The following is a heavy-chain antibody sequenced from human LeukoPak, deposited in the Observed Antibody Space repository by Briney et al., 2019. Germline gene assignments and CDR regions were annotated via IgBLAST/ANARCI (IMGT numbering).Heavy chain of an antibody. V-gene: IGHV5-51*01. Sequence: GESLKISCKGSGYSFSNYWIAWVRQMPGKGLEWMGIIYSGDSDTRYNPSFQGQVTISVDESISTAFLQWNSLKTSDTAMYYCARPGSRGYSSSFGYWGQGTLVTVSS. D-gene: IGHD6-13*01. J-gene: IGHJ4*02. CDR1: GYSFSNYW. CDR3: ARPGSRGYSSSFGY. CDR2: IYSGDSDT.